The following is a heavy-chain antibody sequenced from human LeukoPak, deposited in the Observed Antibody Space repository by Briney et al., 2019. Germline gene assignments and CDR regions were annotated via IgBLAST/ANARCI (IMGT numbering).Heavy chain of an antibody. CDR1: GFTFDDYA. CDR3: TKDRNRGVGPSPDY. Sequence: PGGSLRLSCAASGFTFDDYAMHWVRQTPGEGLEWVSGISWNSGYIGYADSVKGRFTISRDNAKNSLYLQMSSLRAEDTALYYCTKDRNRGVGPSPDYWGQGTLVTVSS. CDR2: ISWNSGYI. J-gene: IGHJ4*02. V-gene: IGHV3-9*01. D-gene: IGHD1-26*01.